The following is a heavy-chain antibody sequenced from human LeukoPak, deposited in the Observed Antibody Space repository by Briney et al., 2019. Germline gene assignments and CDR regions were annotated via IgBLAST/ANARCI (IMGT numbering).Heavy chain of an antibody. V-gene: IGHV3-23*01. CDR2: ISNDGGGT. J-gene: IGHJ5*02. CDR3: AKGSSGYFVDL. Sequence: GGSLTLSCSASGFSISDYYLSWICEARGQGLEWVSAISNDGGGTNSADFVTGRFTISRDNSKNTLFLQLNSLRAEDTALYYCAKGSSGYFVDLWGQGALVTVSS. D-gene: IGHD3-22*01. CDR1: GFSISDYY.